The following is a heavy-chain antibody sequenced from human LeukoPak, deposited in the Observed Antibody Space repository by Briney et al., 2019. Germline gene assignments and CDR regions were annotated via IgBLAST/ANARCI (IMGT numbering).Heavy chain of an antibody. J-gene: IGHJ4*02. D-gene: IGHD1-26*01. Sequence: SETLSLTCAVYGASFRGYYWSWIRQPPGKGLEWIGSIYHSGTTYYNPSLKSRVTISVDTSKNQFSLKLSSVTAADTAVYYCARLVSGSYFDYWGQGTLVTVSS. CDR3: ARLVSGSYFDY. V-gene: IGHV4-38-2*01. CDR2: IYHSGTT. CDR1: GASFRGYY.